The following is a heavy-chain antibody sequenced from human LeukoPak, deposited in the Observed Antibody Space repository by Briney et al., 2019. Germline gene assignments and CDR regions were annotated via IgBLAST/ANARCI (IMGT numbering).Heavy chain of an antibody. J-gene: IGHJ4*02. V-gene: IGHV1-2*02. CDR1: GYTFTDYY. D-gene: IGHD4-17*01. CDR2: INPYSGGT. CDR3: ARGDIYGDYVW. Sequence: ASVKVSCKASGYTFTDYYMHWVRQAPGKGLEWMGWINPYSGGTKNAQKFQGRVTMTRDASTSTAYMDLGRLTFDDTAFYYCARGDIYGDYVWWGQGTLVTVSS.